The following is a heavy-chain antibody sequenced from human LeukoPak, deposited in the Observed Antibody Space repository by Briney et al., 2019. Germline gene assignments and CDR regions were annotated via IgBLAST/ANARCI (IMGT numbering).Heavy chain of an antibody. J-gene: IGHJ4*02. CDR1: GFTFSSYW. V-gene: IGHV3-7*01. D-gene: IGHD3-10*01. Sequence: GGSLRLSCAASGFTFSSYWMTWVRQAPGKGLEWVANIKQDGSDKYYVDSVKGRFSISRDNAKSSLFLQMSSLRAEDTAVYYCASGWFGDKYWGQGTLVTVSS. CDR2: IKQDGSDK. CDR3: ASGWFGDKY.